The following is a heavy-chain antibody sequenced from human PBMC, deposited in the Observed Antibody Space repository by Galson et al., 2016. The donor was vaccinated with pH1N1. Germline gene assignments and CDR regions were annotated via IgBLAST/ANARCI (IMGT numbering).Heavy chain of an antibody. CDR1: GYTFSDFY. Sequence: SVKVSCKASGYTFSDFYVHWVRQAPGQGLEWMGWINLKTGATKSASKFQGRVTMTRDTSIGTTYMGLTSLTSDDTAIYFCTTAGVVISATGEYWGQGPLITVSS. CDR3: TTAGVVISATGEY. CDR2: INLKTGAT. D-gene: IGHD2-15*01. J-gene: IGHJ4*02. V-gene: IGHV1-2*02.